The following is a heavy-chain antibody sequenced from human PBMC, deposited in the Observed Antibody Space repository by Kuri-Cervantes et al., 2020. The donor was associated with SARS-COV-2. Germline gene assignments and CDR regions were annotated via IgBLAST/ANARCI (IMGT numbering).Heavy chain of an antibody. CDR3: ARDISGLYFDY. J-gene: IGHJ4*02. CDR1: GFTVSSNY. CDR2: ISYDGSNK. D-gene: IGHD3-9*01. V-gene: IGHV3-30-3*01. Sequence: GESLKISCAASGFTVSSNYMSWVRQAPGKGLEWVAVISYDGSNKYYADSVKGRFTISRDNSKNTLYLQMNSLRAEDTAVYYCARDISGLYFDYWGQGTLVTVSS.